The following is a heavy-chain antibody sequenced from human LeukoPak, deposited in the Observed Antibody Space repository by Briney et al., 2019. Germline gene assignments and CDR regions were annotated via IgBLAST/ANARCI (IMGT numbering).Heavy chain of an antibody. CDR2: IYCSGST. D-gene: IGHD3-10*01. J-gene: IGHJ4*02. CDR3: ARGPNLWFGGGPLDY. CDR1: GGSISSYY. Sequence: PSETLSLTCTVSGGSISSYYWSWIRQPPGKGLEWIGYIYCSGSTNYNPSLKSRVTISVDTSKNQFSLKLSSVTAADTAVYYCARGPNLWFGGGPLDYWGQGTLVTVSS. V-gene: IGHV4-59*01.